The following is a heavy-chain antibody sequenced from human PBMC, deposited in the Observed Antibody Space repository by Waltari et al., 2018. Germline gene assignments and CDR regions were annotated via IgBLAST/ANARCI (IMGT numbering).Heavy chain of an antibody. V-gene: IGHV5-51*01. D-gene: IGHD6-19*01. Sequence: EVQLVQSGAEVKKPGESLKISCTGSGYSFTSSSIGWRRPISGKGLEWMGIIYPGDSDTRYSPSFQGQVTISADKSISTAYLQWSSLKASDTAMYYCARHLHSSGWYDLDYWGQGTLVTVSS. CDR1: GYSFTSSS. CDR3: ARHLHSSGWYDLDY. CDR2: IYPGDSDT. J-gene: IGHJ4*02.